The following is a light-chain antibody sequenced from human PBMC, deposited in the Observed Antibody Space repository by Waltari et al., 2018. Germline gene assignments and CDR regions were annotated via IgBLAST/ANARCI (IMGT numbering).Light chain of an antibody. Sequence: DIQMTQFPSTLSASVGDRLTITCRASQSINSWLAWYQQKTGKAPKLLIYKAPSLESGVPSRFSGSGSGTEFTLTISSLQPDDFATYYCQQYNSYEWTFGQGTKVAIK. V-gene: IGKV1-5*03. CDR3: QQYNSYEWT. J-gene: IGKJ1*01. CDR2: KAP. CDR1: QSINSW.